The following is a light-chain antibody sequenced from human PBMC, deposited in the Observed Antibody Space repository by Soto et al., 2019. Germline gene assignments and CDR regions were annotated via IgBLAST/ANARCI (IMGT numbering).Light chain of an antibody. CDR1: QSVRGN. CDR2: GAS. V-gene: IGKV3-15*01. Sequence: VLPPSPATLSVSPGEGVTLSCRASQSVRGNLAWYQQKPGQSPRLLIYGASSRATGIPARFSGSGSGTEFTLTISSLQSEDFAVYYCQQYNNWPFITSGQGTRLEIK. CDR3: QQYNNWPFIT. J-gene: IGKJ5*01.